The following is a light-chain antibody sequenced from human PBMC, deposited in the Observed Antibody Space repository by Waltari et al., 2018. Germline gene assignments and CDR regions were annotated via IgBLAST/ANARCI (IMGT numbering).Light chain of an antibody. CDR1: SSDIGTYDY. Sequence: QFALTQPASVSGSPGQSIPISCTGTSSDIGTYDYVSWYQQHPGEAPKLILYDVSHPPSGVPNRFSGSKSDNTASLTISGLQAEDESDYYCSSFTTRSTWVFGGGTKLTVL. CDR3: SSFTTRSTWV. V-gene: IGLV2-14*03. CDR2: DVS. J-gene: IGLJ3*02.